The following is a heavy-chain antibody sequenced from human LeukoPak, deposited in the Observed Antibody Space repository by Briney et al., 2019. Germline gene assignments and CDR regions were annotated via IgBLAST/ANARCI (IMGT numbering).Heavy chain of an antibody. D-gene: IGHD6-13*01. J-gene: IGHJ4*02. CDR1: GFTFSSYA. V-gene: IGHV3-30-3*01. CDR3: ARDRIAAAGKTPQPLDY. Sequence: GGSLRLSCAASGFTFSSYAMHWVRQAPGKGLEWVAVISYDGSNKYYADSVKGRFTISRDNSKNTLYLQMNSLRAEDTAVYYCARDRIAAAGKTPQPLDYWGQGTLVTVSS. CDR2: ISYDGSNK.